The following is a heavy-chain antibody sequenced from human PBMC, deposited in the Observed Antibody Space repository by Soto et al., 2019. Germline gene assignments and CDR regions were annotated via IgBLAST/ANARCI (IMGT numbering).Heavy chain of an antibody. CDR3: AKDLRDIVVMVATTMD. Sequence: GGSLRLSCAASGFTFSTYAMNWVRQAPGKGLEWVSGISGSGGRTYYADSVKGRFTISRDNSKNTLYLQMNSLRVEDTAVYHCAKDLRDIVVMVATTMDWGQGTMVTVSS. CDR1: GFTFSTYA. V-gene: IGHV3-23*01. D-gene: IGHD2-15*01. J-gene: IGHJ3*01. CDR2: ISGSGGRT.